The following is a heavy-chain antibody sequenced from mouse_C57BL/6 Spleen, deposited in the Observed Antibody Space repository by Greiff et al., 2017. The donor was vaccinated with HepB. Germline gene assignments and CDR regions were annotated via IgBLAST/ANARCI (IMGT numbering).Heavy chain of an antibody. D-gene: IGHD1-1*01. CDR1: GYTFTSYG. J-gene: IGHJ4*01. CDR3: AREYGSSYDYYAMDY. V-gene: IGHV1-81*01. Sequence: QVHVKQSGAELARPGASVKLSCKASGYTFTSYGISWVKQRTGQGLEWIGEIYPRSGNTYYNEKFKGKATLTADKSSSTAYMELRSLTSEDSAVYFCAREYGSSYDYYAMDYWGQGTSVTVSS. CDR2: IYPRSGNT.